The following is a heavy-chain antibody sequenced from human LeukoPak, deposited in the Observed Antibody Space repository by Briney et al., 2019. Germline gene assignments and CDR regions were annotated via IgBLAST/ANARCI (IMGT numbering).Heavy chain of an antibody. Sequence: AASVKVSCKASGYTFTGYYIHWVRQAPGQGLEWMGWINPKSGGANYAQKFQGRVTMTRDTSISTAYMELSRLSSVTAADTAVYYCARNGAAGAWFWFDPWGQGTLVTVSS. V-gene: IGHV1-2*02. D-gene: IGHD4/OR15-4a*01. CDR3: ARNGAAGAWFWFDP. CDR2: INPKSGGA. J-gene: IGHJ5*02. CDR1: GYTFTGYY.